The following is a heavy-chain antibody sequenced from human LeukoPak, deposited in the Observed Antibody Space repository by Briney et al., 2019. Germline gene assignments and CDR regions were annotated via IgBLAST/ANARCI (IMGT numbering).Heavy chain of an antibody. V-gene: IGHV1-2*02. CDR1: GYTFTAYY. CDR3: ARSADTAMVTGLDY. Sequence: ASVKVSCKASGYTFTAYYMHWVRQAPGQGLEWMGWINPNSGGTNYAQKFQGRVTMTRDTSISTAYMELSRLRSDDTAVYYCARSADTAMVTGLDYWGQGTLVTVSS. J-gene: IGHJ4*02. D-gene: IGHD5-18*01. CDR2: INPNSGGT.